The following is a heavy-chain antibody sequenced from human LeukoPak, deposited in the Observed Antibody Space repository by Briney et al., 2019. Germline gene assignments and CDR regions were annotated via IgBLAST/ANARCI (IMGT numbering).Heavy chain of an antibody. D-gene: IGHD4-17*01. CDR3: ATAMTTVPYCYYYAMDV. V-gene: IGHV3-15*01. Sequence: SPGGSLRLSCAASGITFRNAWMTWVRQAPGKGLEWVGRSKSTADAGTTEFAPPVKGRFTISRDDSQSTLYLQMNSLKTDDTAVYYCATAMTTVPYCYYYAMDVWGQGTTVTVSS. CDR2: SKSTADAGTT. CDR1: GITFRNAW. J-gene: IGHJ6*02.